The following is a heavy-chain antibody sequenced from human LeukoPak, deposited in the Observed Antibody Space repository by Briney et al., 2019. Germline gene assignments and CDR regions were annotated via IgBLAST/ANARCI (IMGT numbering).Heavy chain of an antibody. CDR3: ARLGGYSYGYSGAFDI. CDR1: GGSISGYY. V-gene: IGHV4-59*08. Sequence: SETLSLTCSVSGGSISGYYWSWIRRPPGKGLEGMGYIHYSGATNSNPPPKRRVTISVHTSENQFSLRLHSVPAADTAVYYCARLGGYSYGYSGAFDIWGQGTLVTVSS. CDR2: IHYSGAT. J-gene: IGHJ3*02. D-gene: IGHD5-18*01.